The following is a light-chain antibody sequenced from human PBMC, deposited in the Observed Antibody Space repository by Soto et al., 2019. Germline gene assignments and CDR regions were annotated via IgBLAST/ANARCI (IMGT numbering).Light chain of an antibody. V-gene: IGKV3-11*01. J-gene: IGKJ5*01. CDR2: DAS. Sequence: DIVLTQSPATLSLSPGERATLSCRASQSFRGYLAWYQQRPGQAPRLLIYDASHRATGIPARFSGSGSETDFTLTISSLEPEDFAVYYCQQRSNWPSITFGQGTRLEIK. CDR3: QQRSNWPSIT. CDR1: QSFRGY.